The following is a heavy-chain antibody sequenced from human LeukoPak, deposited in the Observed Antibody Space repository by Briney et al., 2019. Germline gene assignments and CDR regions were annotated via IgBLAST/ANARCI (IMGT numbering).Heavy chain of an antibody. Sequence: GGSLRLSCAASGFTFTSYWMSWVRQAPGKGLEWVANIKQDGSEREKYYVDSVRGRFTISRDNARNSLYLQMNSLRAEDTAVYFCAKDYTYLNALDIWGQGTMVTVSS. CDR1: GFTFTSYW. CDR2: IKQDGSEREK. J-gene: IGHJ3*02. D-gene: IGHD3-16*01. V-gene: IGHV3-7*03. CDR3: AKDYTYLNALDI.